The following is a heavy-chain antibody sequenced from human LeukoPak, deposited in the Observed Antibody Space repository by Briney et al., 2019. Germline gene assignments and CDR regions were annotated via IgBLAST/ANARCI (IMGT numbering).Heavy chain of an antibody. CDR1: GFTFDDYA. V-gene: IGHV3-9*01. CDR2: ISWNSGSI. Sequence: PGRSLRLSCAASGFTFDDYAMHWVRHAPGKGLEWVSGISWNSGSIGYADSVKGRFTISRDNAKNSLYLQMNSLRAEDTALYYCAKDGGSGWPFDCWGQGTLVTVSS. D-gene: IGHD6-19*01. J-gene: IGHJ4*02. CDR3: AKDGGSGWPFDC.